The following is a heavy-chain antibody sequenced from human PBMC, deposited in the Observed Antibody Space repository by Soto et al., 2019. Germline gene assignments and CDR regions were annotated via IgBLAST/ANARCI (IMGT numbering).Heavy chain of an antibody. CDR1: GFTFSSYA. CDR3: ARAPGYYGSGSYVVAFDI. D-gene: IGHD3-10*01. V-gene: IGHV3-64*01. Sequence: GGSLRLSCAASGFTFSSYAMHWVRQAPEKGLEYVSAISSNGGSTYYANSVKGRFTISRDNSKNTLYLQMGSLRAEDMAVYYCARAPGYYGSGSYVVAFDIWGQGTMVTVSS. CDR2: ISSNGGST. J-gene: IGHJ3*02.